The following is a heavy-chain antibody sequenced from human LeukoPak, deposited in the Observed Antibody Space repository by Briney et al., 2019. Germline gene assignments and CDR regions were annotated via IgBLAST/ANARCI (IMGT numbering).Heavy chain of an antibody. CDR1: GGTFSSYA. CDR2: IIPILGIA. J-gene: IGHJ2*01. CDR3: ARETYGSGDWYFDL. D-gene: IGHD3-3*01. Sequence: SVTVSCKASGGTFSSYAVSWVRQAPGQGREWMGGIIPILGIANYAQKFQGRVTITADKSTRTAYMELSSLRSEDTAVYYCARETYGSGDWYFDLWGRGTLVTVSS. V-gene: IGHV1-69*10.